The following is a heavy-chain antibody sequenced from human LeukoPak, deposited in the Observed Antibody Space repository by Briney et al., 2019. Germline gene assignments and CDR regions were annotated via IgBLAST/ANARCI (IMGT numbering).Heavy chain of an antibody. Sequence: ASVKVSCKASGYTFTGYYMHWVRQAPGQGLEWMGWINPNSGGTNYAQKFQGRVTMTRDTSISTAYMELSRLRSDDTAVYHCARDRGIVSGWYIDYWGQGTLVTVSS. J-gene: IGHJ4*02. V-gene: IGHV1-2*02. CDR2: INPNSGGT. D-gene: IGHD6-19*01. CDR1: GYTFTGYY. CDR3: ARDRGIVSGWYIDY.